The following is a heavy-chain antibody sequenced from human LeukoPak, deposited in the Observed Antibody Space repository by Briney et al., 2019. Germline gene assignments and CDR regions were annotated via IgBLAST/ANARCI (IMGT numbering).Heavy chain of an antibody. CDR3: ARLNFPYYYDSSGYGVDYYYYYMDV. D-gene: IGHD3-22*01. V-gene: IGHV4-34*01. Sequence: PSETLSLTCAVYGGSFSGYYWSWIRQPPGKGLEWIGEINHSGSTNYNPSLKSRVTISVDTSKNQFSLKLSSVTAAGTAVYYCARLNFPYYYDSSGYGVDYYYYYMDVWGKGTTVTVSS. J-gene: IGHJ6*03. CDR2: INHSGST. CDR1: GGSFSGYY.